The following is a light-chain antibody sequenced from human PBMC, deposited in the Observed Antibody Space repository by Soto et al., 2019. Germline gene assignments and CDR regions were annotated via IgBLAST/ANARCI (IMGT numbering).Light chain of an antibody. CDR2: DAS. CDR3: QQYDRWPVT. V-gene: IGKV3-15*01. Sequence: ELVMTQSPATLSVSPGARVTFSCRASQSVTTNLAWYQHKPGQSPRLLISDASTGASGIPPRFSGSGSGTEFTLTIDRLQSADFAVYYCQQYDRWPVTFGGGTKVDIK. J-gene: IGKJ4*01. CDR1: QSVTTN.